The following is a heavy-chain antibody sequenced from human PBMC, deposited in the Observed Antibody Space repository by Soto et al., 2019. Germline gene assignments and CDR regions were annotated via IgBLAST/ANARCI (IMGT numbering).Heavy chain of an antibody. V-gene: IGHV4-34*01. CDR1: GGSFSGYY. CDR3: ARAYYDILTGYYDYYYMDV. CDR2: INHSGST. Sequence: TSETLSLTCAFYGGSFSGYYWSWIRQPPGKGLEWIGEINHSGSTNYNPSLKSRVTISVDTSKNQFSLKLSSVTAADTAVYYCARAYYDILTGYYDYYYMDVWGKGTTVTVSS. D-gene: IGHD3-9*01. J-gene: IGHJ6*03.